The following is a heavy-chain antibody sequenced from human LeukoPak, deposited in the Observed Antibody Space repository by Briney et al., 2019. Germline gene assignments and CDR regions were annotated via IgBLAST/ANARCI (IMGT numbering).Heavy chain of an antibody. CDR2: IYPGDSAT. D-gene: IGHD6-13*01. J-gene: IGHJ4*02. V-gene: IGHV5-51*01. CDR3: ARSLVVGSSWY. Sequence: GESLKIHCKGPGYGLTSYWIGWVRQMPGKGLEWMGIIYPGDSATRYRPSFQGQVTISADKSISTAYLQWSSLKASDTAMYYCARSLVVGSSWYWGQGTLVTVSS. CDR1: GYGLTSYW.